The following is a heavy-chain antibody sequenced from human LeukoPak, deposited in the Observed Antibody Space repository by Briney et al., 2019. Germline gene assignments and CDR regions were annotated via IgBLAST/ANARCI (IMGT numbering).Heavy chain of an antibody. CDR2: IYPGDSDT. V-gene: IGHV5-51*01. D-gene: IGHD2-21*01. J-gene: IGHJ3*01. CDR3: ARPVSYCGSPQAFDF. CDR1: GYSFISYW. Sequence: GESLKISCKGSGYSFISYWIGWVRQMPGKGLEWMGIIYPGDSDTRYSPSFQGQVTFSADKSISTAYLQWSSLKASDTAMYYCARPVSYCGSPQAFDFWGQGTMVTVSS.